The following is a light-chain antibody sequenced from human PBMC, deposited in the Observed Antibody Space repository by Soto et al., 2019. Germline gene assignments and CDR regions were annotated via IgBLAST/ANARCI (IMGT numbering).Light chain of an antibody. J-gene: IGKJ4*01. CDR2: DAS. Sequence: EIVLTQSPATLSLSPGERATLSCRASQSVSSYLAWYQQKPGQAPRLLIYDASNRATGIPARFSGSGSGTDFTLTIISLEPPSFAVYSCQQRRNWTFGGGTKVEIQ. CDR1: QSVSSY. CDR3: QQRRNWT. V-gene: IGKV3-11*01.